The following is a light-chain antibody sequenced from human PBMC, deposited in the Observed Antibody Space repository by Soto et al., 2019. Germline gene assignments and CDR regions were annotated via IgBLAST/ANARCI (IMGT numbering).Light chain of an antibody. Sequence: IQMTQSPSSLSASVVYRVTITFLASQSISSYLNWYQQKPGKAPQLLIYAASSLQSGVPSRFSGSGSGTDFTLTISSLQPEDFATYYCQQTYSMPITFGQGTRLEIK. V-gene: IGKV1-39*01. J-gene: IGKJ5*01. CDR3: QQTYSMPIT. CDR2: AAS. CDR1: QSISSY.